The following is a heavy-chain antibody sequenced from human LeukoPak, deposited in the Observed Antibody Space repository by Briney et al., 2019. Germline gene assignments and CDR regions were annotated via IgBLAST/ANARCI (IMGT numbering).Heavy chain of an antibody. CDR3: ARSRRLPHRDFDY. CDR1: GYTFTSYY. CDR2: INPSGGST. V-gene: IGHV1-46*01. Sequence: ASVKVSCTASGYTFTSYYMHWVRQAPGQGLEWMGIINPSGGSTSYAQKLQGRVTMTRDTSTSTVYMELSSLRSEDTAVYYCARSRRLPHRDFDYWGQGTLVTVSS. D-gene: IGHD4-11*01. J-gene: IGHJ4*02.